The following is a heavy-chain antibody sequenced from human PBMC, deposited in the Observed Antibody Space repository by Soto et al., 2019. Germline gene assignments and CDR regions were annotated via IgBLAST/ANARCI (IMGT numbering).Heavy chain of an antibody. Sequence: QVQLQESGPGLVKPSQPLSLTCTVSGGSVSSGDYYWTWIRQPPGKGLEWIGYIYYSGNTHYNPSLKLRVNRSVDTAKNQFSRKLSSVTAADTAVYYFARVWSRDGYSIGHWGQGTLVTVSS. J-gene: IGHJ4*02. D-gene: IGHD3-3*01. CDR3: ARVWSRDGYSIGH. CDR2: IYYSGNT. CDR1: GGSVSSGDYY. V-gene: IGHV4-30-4*01.